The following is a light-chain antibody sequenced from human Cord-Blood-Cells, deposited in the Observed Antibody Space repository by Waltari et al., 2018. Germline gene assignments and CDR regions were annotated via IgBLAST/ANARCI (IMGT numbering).Light chain of an antibody. J-gene: IGKJ2*01. CDR1: QSVSSN. Sequence: EIVMTQSPATLSVSPGERATPSCRASQSVSSNLAWYQQKPGQAPRLLIYGASTRATAIPARFSGSGSGTEFTLTISSLQSADFAVYYCQQYNNWPPYTFGQGTKLEIK. CDR3: QQYNNWPPYT. CDR2: GAS. V-gene: IGKV3-15*01.